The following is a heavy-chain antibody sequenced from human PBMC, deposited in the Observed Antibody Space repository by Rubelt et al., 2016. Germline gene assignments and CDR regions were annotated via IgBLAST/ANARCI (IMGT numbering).Heavy chain of an antibody. J-gene: IGHJ6*02. D-gene: IGHD2-15*01. CDR2: ISAYNGNT. Sequence: VRQAPGQGLEWMGWISAYNGNTNYAQKLQGRVTMTTDTSTSTVYMELRSLRSDDTAVYYCATAGDCSGGSCYSPNYYYYGMDVWGQGTTVTVSS. V-gene: IGHV1-18*01. CDR3: ATAGDCSGGSCYSPNYYYYGMDV.